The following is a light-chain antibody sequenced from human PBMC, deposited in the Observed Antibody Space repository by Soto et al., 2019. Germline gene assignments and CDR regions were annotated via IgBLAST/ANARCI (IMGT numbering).Light chain of an antibody. V-gene: IGKV1-5*01. Sequence: DIQMTQSPSTLSASVGDRVTITCRASQSIGSWLAWYQQQPGKAPKLLIYDASTLESGVPSRFSGSGSGTEFTLTISSLQFDDSATYYCQQYNSYSYIFGQGTKLAIK. CDR2: DAS. CDR3: QQYNSYSYI. J-gene: IGKJ2*01. CDR1: QSIGSW.